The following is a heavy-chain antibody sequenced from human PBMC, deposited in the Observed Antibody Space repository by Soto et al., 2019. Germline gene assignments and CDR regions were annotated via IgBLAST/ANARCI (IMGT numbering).Heavy chain of an antibody. Sequence: PGGSLRLSCAASGFTFSSYWMSWVRQAPGKGLEWVANIKQDGSEKYYVDSVKGRFTISRDNAKNSLYLQMNSLRAEDTAVYYCARGLRFLEWLQHDQGPYWGQGTLVTVSS. J-gene: IGHJ4*02. CDR3: ARGLRFLEWLQHDQGPY. CDR1: GFTFSSYW. D-gene: IGHD3-3*01. V-gene: IGHV3-7*05. CDR2: IKQDGSEK.